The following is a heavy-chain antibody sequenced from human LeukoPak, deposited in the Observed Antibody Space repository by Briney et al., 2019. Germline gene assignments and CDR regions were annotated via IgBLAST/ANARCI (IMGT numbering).Heavy chain of an antibody. CDR1: GFTVSSNY. CDR3: ASRPKYYDILTGYLIH. V-gene: IGHV3-53*01. Sequence: GGSLRLSCAASGFTVSSNYMSWVRQAPGKGLEWVSVIYSGGSTYYADSVKGRFTISRDNSKNTLYLQMNSLRAEDTAVYYCASRPKYYDILTGYLIHWGQGTLVTVSS. J-gene: IGHJ4*02. D-gene: IGHD3-9*01. CDR2: IYSGGST.